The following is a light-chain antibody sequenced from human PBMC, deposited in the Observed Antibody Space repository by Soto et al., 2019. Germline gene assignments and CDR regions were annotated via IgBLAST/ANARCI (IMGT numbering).Light chain of an antibody. Sequence: EIVMTQSPATLSVSPGERATLSCRASQSVSSDLAWYQQKPGQAPRLLIYGASTRATGIPARFSGSGSGTEFTLTISSLQFEDFAVYYCQQYNNWPRTFGQGTKAEI. CDR1: QSVSSD. CDR2: GAS. V-gene: IGKV3-15*01. CDR3: QQYNNWPRT. J-gene: IGKJ1*01.